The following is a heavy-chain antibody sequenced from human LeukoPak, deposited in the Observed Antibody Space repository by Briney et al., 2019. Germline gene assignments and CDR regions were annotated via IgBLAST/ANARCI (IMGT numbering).Heavy chain of an antibody. D-gene: IGHD6-19*01. CDR3: AGGSGWVTDS. CDR2: IKQDGSEK. V-gene: IGHV3-7*01. J-gene: IGHJ4*02. CDR1: GFTFSGYW. Sequence: GGSLRLSCAASGFTFSGYWMNWVRQAPGKGLEWVANIKQDGSEKYYVDSVKGRFTISRDNAKNSLYLQMNSLRAEDTAVYFCAGGSGWVTDSWGQGTLVTVSA.